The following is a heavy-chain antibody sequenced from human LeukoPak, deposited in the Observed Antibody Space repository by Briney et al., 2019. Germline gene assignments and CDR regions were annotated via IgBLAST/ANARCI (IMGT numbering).Heavy chain of an antibody. J-gene: IGHJ4*02. CDR2: IIPMFGIA. V-gene: IGHV1-69*13. CDR1: GGTFSRYA. CDR3: ARDRPYTGGWRGFDY. D-gene: IGHD6-19*01. Sequence: ASVKVSCKASGGTFSRYAISWVRQAPGQGLEWMGGIIPMFGIANYAQKFQGRVTITADESTSTAYMGLSSLRSEDTAVYYCARDRPYTGGWRGFDYWGQGTLVTVSS.